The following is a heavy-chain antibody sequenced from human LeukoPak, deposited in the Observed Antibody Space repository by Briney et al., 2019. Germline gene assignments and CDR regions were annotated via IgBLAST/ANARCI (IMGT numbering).Heavy chain of an antibody. D-gene: IGHD5-12*01. CDR3: ARDSYSGAAFDI. J-gene: IGHJ3*02. Sequence: GGSLRLSRAASGFTFSSYSINWVRQAPGKGLEWVSYISGSSSAIYYADSVKGRFTISRDNAKNSLYLQMNSLRAEDTAVYYCARDSYSGAAFDIWGQGTMVTVSS. CDR1: GFTFSSYS. V-gene: IGHV3-48*04. CDR2: ISGSSSAI.